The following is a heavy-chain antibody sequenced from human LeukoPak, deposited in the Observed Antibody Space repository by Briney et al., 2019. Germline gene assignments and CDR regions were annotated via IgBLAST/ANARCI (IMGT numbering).Heavy chain of an antibody. D-gene: IGHD3-3*01. CDR3: ARESAIFYGMDV. CDR1: GGSISSGGYY. V-gene: IGHV4-30-2*01. J-gene: IGHJ6*02. Sequence: PSQTLSLTCTVSGGSISSGGYYWSWIRQHPGKGLEWIGYIYHSGSTYYNPSLKSRVTISVDRSKNQFSLKLSSVTAADTAVYYCARESAIFYGMDVWGQGTTVTVSS. CDR2: IYHSGST.